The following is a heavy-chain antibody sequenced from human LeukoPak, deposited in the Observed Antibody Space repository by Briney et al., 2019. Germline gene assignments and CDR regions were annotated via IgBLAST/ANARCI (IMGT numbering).Heavy chain of an antibody. CDR3: ARTSNYWSPYFDY. J-gene: IGHJ4*02. V-gene: IGHV4-39*06. CDR1: SGSISSGAYY. D-gene: IGHD1-1*01. Sequence: SETLSLTCTVSSGSISSGAYYWGWIRQPPGKGLEWIGTIHYSGKTYYNPSLKSRITISIDTSKKQFALKLSSVTAADTAVYYCARTSNYWSPYFDYWGQGALVTVSS. CDR2: IHYSGKT.